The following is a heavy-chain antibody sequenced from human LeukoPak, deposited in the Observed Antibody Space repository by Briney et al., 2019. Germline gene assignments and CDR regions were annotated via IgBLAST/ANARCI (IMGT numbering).Heavy chain of an antibody. D-gene: IGHD3-22*01. CDR3: TKRDYYDSSGYVY. CDR1: GFTFSSYG. CDR2: ISYDGSNK. Sequence: GRSLRLSCAASGFTFSSYGMHWVRQAPGKGLEWVAVISYDGSNKYYADSVKGRFTISRDNSKNTLYLQMNSLRAEDTAVYYCTKRDYYDSSGYVYWRQGTLVTVST. V-gene: IGHV3-30*18. J-gene: IGHJ4*02.